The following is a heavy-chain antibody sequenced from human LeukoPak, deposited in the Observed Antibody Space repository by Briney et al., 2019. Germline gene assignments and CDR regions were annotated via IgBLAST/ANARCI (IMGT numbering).Heavy chain of an antibody. D-gene: IGHD2-2*01. CDR1: GGSLSSYY. J-gene: IGHJ4*02. Sequence: PSETLSLTCTVSGGSLSSYYWSWIRQPPGKGLEWIGYIYYSGSTNYNPSLKSRVTISVDTSKNQCSLKLSSVTAADTAVYYCARDRGSTSCYDYWGQGTLVTVSS. CDR3: ARDRGSTSCYDY. V-gene: IGHV4-59*01. CDR2: IYYSGST.